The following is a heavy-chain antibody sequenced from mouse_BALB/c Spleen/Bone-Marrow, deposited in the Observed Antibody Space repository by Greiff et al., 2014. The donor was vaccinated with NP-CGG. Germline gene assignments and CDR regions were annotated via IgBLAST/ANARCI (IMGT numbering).Heavy chain of an antibody. CDR1: GFTFSSYG. V-gene: IGHV5-6-3*01. CDR3: ARVYGWYFDV. D-gene: IGHD1-1*01. Sequence: DVHLVESGGGLVRPGGSLKLSCVASGFTFSSYGMSWVRQTPDKRLELVATINNNGGSTYYPDSVKGQFTISRDNAKNTLYLQMSSLKSEDTAMYYCARVYGWYFDVWGAGTTVTVSS. CDR2: INNNGGST. J-gene: IGHJ1*01.